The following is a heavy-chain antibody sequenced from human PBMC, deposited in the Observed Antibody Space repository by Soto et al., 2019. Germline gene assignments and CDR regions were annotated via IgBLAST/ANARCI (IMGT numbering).Heavy chain of an antibody. J-gene: IGHJ5*02. CDR1: GFSISSYY. CDR3: ARARHYYDSSGYYANWFDP. CDR2: IYYTGST. Sequence: SETLSLTCRVSGFSISSYYWSWLRQPPGKGLEWIGNIYYTGSTNYHPSLKSRVIMSVESSKNQFSLKLSSVTAADTAVYYCARARHYYDSSGYYANWFDPWGQGTLVTVSS. D-gene: IGHD3-22*01. V-gene: IGHV4-59*01.